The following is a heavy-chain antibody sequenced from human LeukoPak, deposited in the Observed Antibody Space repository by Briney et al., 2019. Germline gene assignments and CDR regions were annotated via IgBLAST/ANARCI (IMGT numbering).Heavy chain of an antibody. Sequence: PGGSLRLSCAASGFSFSSYEMNWVRQAPGKGLEWISYINSNGRNIDYADSVRGRFTISRDNSKNTLYLQMNSLRAEDTAVYYCARDWTGFDYWGQGTLVTVSS. D-gene: IGHD3/OR15-3a*01. V-gene: IGHV3-48*03. J-gene: IGHJ4*02. CDR3: ARDWTGFDY. CDR2: INSNGRNI. CDR1: GFSFSSYE.